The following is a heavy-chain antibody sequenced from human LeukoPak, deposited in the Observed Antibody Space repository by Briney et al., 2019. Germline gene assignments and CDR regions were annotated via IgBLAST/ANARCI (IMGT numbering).Heavy chain of an antibody. D-gene: IGHD1-26*01. Sequence: ASVSVSCKASGYTFSNFGISWVRQAPGQGLEWMGWISANNDNQNYGQQGQGRFTVTSDSSKRTAYMELKRLRSDDTAVYYCARDGTSTDDYCGQRTVLADSS. CDR2: ISANNDNQ. CDR1: GYTFSNFG. V-gene: IGHV1-18*01. J-gene: IGHJ4*02. CDR3: ARDGTSTDDY.